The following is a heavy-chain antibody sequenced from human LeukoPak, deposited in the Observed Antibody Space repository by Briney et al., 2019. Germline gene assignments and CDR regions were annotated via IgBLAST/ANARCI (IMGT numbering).Heavy chain of an antibody. CDR3: ARAGGMHGEYWFDP. Sequence: SEALSLSCAISVDRVSSDSATWNWLRQSAGRGLGWLERTYYRSKWYDDYAISVKSRITINPDTSKNQFSLQLNSVTPEDTAVYYCARAGGMHGEYWFDPWGQGTLVTVS. V-gene: IGHV6-1*01. CDR1: VDRVSSDSAT. D-gene: IGHD4-17*01. CDR2: TYYRSKWYD. J-gene: IGHJ5*02.